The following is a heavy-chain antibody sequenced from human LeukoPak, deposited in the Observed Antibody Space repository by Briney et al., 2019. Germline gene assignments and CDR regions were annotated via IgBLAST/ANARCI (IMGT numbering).Heavy chain of an antibody. D-gene: IGHD6-19*01. J-gene: IGHJ4*02. CDR3: ARHGLVSEFDY. CDR1: GGSISSSSYY. CDR2: IYYSGST. Sequence: SETLSLTCTVSGGSISSSSYYWGWIRQPPGKGPEWIGSIYYSGSTYYNPSLKSRVTISVDTSKNQFSLKLSSVTAADTAVYYCARHGLVSEFDYWGQGTLVTVSS. V-gene: IGHV4-39*01.